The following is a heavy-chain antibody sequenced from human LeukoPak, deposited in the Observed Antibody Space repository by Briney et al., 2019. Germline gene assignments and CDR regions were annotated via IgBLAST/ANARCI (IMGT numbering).Heavy chain of an antibody. CDR2: IKQDGSEK. J-gene: IGHJ3*02. V-gene: IGHV3-7*01. CDR1: GFTFSSYW. D-gene: IGHD6-13*01. Sequence: PGGSLRLSCAASGFTFSSYWMSWVRQAPGKGLEWVANIKQDGSEKYYVDSVKGRFTISRDNAKNSLYLQMNSLRAEDTAVYYCAGSNWAAAGRRGAFDIWGQGTMVTVSS. CDR3: AGSNWAAAGRRGAFDI.